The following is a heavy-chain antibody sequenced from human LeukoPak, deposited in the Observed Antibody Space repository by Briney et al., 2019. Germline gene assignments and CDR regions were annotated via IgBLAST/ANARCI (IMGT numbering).Heavy chain of an antibody. CDR1: GGSISISDYY. J-gene: IGHJ4*02. Sequence: SETLSLTCIVSGGSISISDYYWGWIRQPPGKGLEWIGSISYSGTYYNPSLKSRLTISVDTPKNQFSRTLTSVAAADTAVYYCARRTSSPVGAIDYWGQGTLVTVSS. CDR3: ARRTSSPVGAIDY. D-gene: IGHD1-26*01. V-gene: IGHV4-39*01. CDR2: ISYSGT.